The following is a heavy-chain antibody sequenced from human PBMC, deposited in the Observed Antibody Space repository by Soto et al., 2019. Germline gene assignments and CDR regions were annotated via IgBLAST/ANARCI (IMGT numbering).Heavy chain of an antibody. Sequence: ASVKVSCKASGYSFTSYSMHWVRQAPGQRLEWMGWINAANGKRKYSQNFQGRVTVTTDTSASTAYMALSGLRSEDTAVYYCARYSADAFYIWGQGTMVTVS. CDR3: ARYSADAFYI. CDR2: INAANGKR. CDR1: GYSFTSYS. D-gene: IGHD2-21*01. V-gene: IGHV1-3*01. J-gene: IGHJ3*02.